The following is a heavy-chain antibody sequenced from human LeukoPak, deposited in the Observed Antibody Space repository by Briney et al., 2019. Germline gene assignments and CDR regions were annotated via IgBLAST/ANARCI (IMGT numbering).Heavy chain of an antibody. CDR1: GFTFSSYA. CDR2: ISGSGDNT. D-gene: IGHD3-22*01. CDR3: AKGSYYDSSGSFYFDY. V-gene: IGHV3-23*01. J-gene: IGHJ4*02. Sequence: GGSLRLSCAASGFTFSSYAMSWVRQAPGKGLEWVSGISGSGDNTYYADSVEGRFAISRDNSKNTLYVQVNSLGTEDTAAYYCAKGSYYDSSGSFYFDYWGQGTLVTVSS.